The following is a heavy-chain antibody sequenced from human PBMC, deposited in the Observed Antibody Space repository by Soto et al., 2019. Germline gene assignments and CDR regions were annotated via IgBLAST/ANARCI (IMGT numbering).Heavy chain of an antibody. J-gene: IGHJ4*02. Sequence: SETLSLTCAVYGGSFSGYYWSWIRQPPGKGLEWIGEINHSGSTNYNPSLKSRVTISVDTTKNQFSLKLRSVTAADTAVYYCARGGTANPPWIQLWPYFDYWGQGTLVTVSS. CDR2: INHSGST. CDR1: GGSFSGYY. CDR3: ARGGTANPPWIQLWPYFDY. D-gene: IGHD5-18*01. V-gene: IGHV4-34*01.